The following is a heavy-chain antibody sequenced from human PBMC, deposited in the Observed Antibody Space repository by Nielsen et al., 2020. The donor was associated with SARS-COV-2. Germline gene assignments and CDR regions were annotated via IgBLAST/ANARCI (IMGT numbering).Heavy chain of an antibody. V-gene: IGHV3-43*02. Sequence: GGSLRLSCAASGFTFSSYSMNRVRQAPGKGLEWVSLISGDGGSTYYADSVKGRFTISRDNSKNSLYLQMNSLRTEDTVLYYCAKDKEGATGYWGQGTLVTVSS. J-gene: IGHJ4*02. CDR2: ISGDGGST. CDR1: GFTFSSYS. CDR3: AKDKEGATGY. D-gene: IGHD1-26*01.